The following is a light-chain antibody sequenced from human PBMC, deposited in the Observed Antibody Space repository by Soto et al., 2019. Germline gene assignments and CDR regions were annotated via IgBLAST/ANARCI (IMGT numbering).Light chain of an antibody. J-gene: IGKJ5*01. CDR3: QQYGSSIT. V-gene: IGKV3-11*01. Sequence: DIVLTQSPATLSLSPGERASLSCRASQSVSSYLAWYQQKPGQAPRLLISDASNRATGIPARFSGSGSGTDFTLTISRLEPEDFAMFYCQQYGSSITFGQGTRLEIK. CDR2: DAS. CDR1: QSVSSY.